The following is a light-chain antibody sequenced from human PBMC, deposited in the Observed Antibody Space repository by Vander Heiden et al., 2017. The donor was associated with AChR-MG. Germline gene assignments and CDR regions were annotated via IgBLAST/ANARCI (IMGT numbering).Light chain of an antibody. CDR1: SSDVGGYNC. CDR3: SSYTSSSTWV. V-gene: IGLV2-14*03. CDR2: DVS. J-gene: IGLJ3*02. Sequence: QSALTQPAPVSGSPGQSITISCTGTSSDVGGYNCVSWYQQHPGKAPKLMIYDVSNRPSGVSNRFSGSKSGNTASLTISGLQAEDEADYYCSSYTSSSTWVFGGGTKLTVL.